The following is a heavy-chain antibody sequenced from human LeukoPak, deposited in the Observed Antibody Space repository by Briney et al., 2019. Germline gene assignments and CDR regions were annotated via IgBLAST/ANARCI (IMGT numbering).Heavy chain of an antibody. Sequence: GGSLRLSCAASGFTFSSYAMTWVRQAPGKGLEWVSAISTTGGGTYYADSVKGRFTISRDNSKNTLYLQMNSVRAEDTAVYSCAKDRGDCSSTSCYLSDWGQGTLVTVSS. CDR3: AKDRGDCSSTSCYLSD. CDR2: ISTTGGGT. D-gene: IGHD2-2*01. CDR1: GFTFSSYA. V-gene: IGHV3-23*01. J-gene: IGHJ4*02.